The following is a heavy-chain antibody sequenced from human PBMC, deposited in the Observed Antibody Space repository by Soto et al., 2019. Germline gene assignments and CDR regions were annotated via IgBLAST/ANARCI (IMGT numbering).Heavy chain of an antibody. Sequence: GSLRLSCAASGFTFSNYWMSWVRQAPGKGLEWVANIKQDGTEIYYVDSVKGRFTVSRDNAKNSLYLQMTSLRAEDTAVYYRARDSTYDFWSGYSLWGHGTLVTVSS. V-gene: IGHV3-7*03. D-gene: IGHD3-3*01. CDR2: IKQDGTEI. CDR3: ARDSTYDFWSGYSL. J-gene: IGHJ4*01. CDR1: GFTFSNYW.